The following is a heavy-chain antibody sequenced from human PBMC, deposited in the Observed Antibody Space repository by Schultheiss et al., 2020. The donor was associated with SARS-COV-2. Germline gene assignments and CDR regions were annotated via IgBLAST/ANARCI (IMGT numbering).Heavy chain of an antibody. CDR1: GFTFSNAW. CDR2: IKSKTDGGTT. CDR3: TTDFLYYYDSSGLEYFQH. D-gene: IGHD3-22*01. Sequence: GESLKISCAASGFTFSNAWMSWVRQAPGKGLEWVGRIKSKTDGGTTDYAAPVKGRFTISRDDSKNTLYLQMNSLKTEDTAVYYCTTDFLYYYDSSGLEYFQHWGQGTLVTVSS. J-gene: IGHJ1*01. V-gene: IGHV3-15*01.